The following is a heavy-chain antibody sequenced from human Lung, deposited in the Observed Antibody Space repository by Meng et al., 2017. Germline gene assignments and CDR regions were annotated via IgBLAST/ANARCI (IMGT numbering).Heavy chain of an antibody. J-gene: IGHJ4*02. D-gene: IGHD2-21*01. CDR1: GASISSDNW. CDR2: IYHSGRT. CDR3: TKNDFYCLGY. V-gene: IGHV4-4*02. Sequence: ELGQVLCNPSVPLSLTCGVFGASISSDNWLSWVRQPPGKGLEWIGEIYHSGRTNYNPSLKSRITISVDKPKNQFSLTLSSVTAADTAVYYCTKNDFYCLGYWGQGTLVTVSS.